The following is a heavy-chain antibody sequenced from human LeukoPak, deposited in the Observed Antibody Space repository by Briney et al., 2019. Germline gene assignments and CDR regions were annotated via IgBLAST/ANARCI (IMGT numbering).Heavy chain of an antibody. D-gene: IGHD2-21*02. J-gene: IGHJ4*02. CDR2: IIPILGIA. V-gene: IGHV1-69*04. Sequence: ASVKVSCKASGGTFSSYAISWVRQAPGQGLEWMGRIIPILGIANYAQKFQGRVTITADKSTSTAYMGLSSLRSEDTAVYYCARDPTYCGGDCSSDYWGQGTLVTVSS. CDR1: GGTFSSYA. CDR3: ARDPTYCGGDCSSDY.